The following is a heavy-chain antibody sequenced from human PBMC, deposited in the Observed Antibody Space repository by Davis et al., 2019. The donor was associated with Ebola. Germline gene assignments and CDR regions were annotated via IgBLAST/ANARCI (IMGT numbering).Heavy chain of an antibody. CDR1: GGSISSSSYY. J-gene: IGHJ6*02. CDR2: IYYSGST. Sequence: MPSETLSLTCTVSGGSISSSSYYWGWIRQPPGKGLEWIGSIYYSGSTYYNPSLKSRVTISVDTSKNQFSLKLSSVTAADTAVYYCARGETVTTGVYYYGMDVWGQGTTVTVSS. CDR3: ARGETVTTGVYYYGMDV. D-gene: IGHD4-23*01. V-gene: IGHV4-39*01.